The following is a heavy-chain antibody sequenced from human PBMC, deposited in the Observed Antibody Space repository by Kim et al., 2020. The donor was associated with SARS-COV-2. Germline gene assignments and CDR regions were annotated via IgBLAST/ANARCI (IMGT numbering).Heavy chain of an antibody. D-gene: IGHD1-26*01. Sequence: ASVKVSCKASGYTFTGYYMHWVRQAPGQGLEWMGWINPNSGGTNYAQKFQGRVTMTRDTSISTAYMELSRLRSDDTAVYYCARDGHSGSYYYYYYYGMDVWGQGTTVTVSS. CDR3: ARDGHSGSYYYYYYYGMDV. CDR2: INPNSGGT. V-gene: IGHV1-2*02. CDR1: GYTFTGYY. J-gene: IGHJ6*02.